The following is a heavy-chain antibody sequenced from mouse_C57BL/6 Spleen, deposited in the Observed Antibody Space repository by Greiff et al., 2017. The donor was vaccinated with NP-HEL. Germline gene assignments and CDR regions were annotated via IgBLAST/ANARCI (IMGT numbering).Heavy chain of an antibody. J-gene: IGHJ4*01. V-gene: IGHV1-61*01. CDR2: IYPSDSET. D-gene: IGHD3-3*01. CDR1: GYTFTSYW. Sequence: QVQLKQPGAELVRPGSSVKLSCKASGYTFTSYWMDWVKQRPGQGLEWIGNIYPSDSETHYNQKFKDKATLTVDKSSSTAYMQLSSLTSEDSAVYYCARGGLGLYAMDYWGQGTSVTVSS. CDR3: ARGGLGLYAMDY.